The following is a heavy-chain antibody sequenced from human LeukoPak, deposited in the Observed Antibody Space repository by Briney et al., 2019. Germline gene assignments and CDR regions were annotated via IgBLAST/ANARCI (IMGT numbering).Heavy chain of an antibody. CDR2: IYYSGST. Sequence: SETLSLTCTVSGGSISSSSFYWGWIRQPPGKGLEWIGSIYYSGSTYYNPSLKSRVTISVDTSKNQFSLKLSSVTAADTAVYYCARDRRRDPRDAFDIWGQGTMVTVSS. V-gene: IGHV4-39*07. CDR1: GGSISSSSFY. J-gene: IGHJ3*02. CDR3: ARDRRRDPRDAFDI.